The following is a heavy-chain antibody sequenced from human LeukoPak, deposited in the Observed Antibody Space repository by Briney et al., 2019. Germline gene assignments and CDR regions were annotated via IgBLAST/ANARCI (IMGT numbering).Heavy chain of an antibody. D-gene: IGHD3-22*01. CDR1: GFTFTNYW. J-gene: IGHJ4*02. CDR3: ASRNYYDSSGLLDY. V-gene: IGHV3-74*01. Sequence: GGSLRLSCAASGFTFTNYWRFWVRQAPGKGLVWVSGINPDGSTTTYADSVKGRFTISRDNSKNTLYLQTNSLRAEDTAVYYCASRNYYDSSGLLDYWGQGTLVTVSS. CDR2: INPDGSTT.